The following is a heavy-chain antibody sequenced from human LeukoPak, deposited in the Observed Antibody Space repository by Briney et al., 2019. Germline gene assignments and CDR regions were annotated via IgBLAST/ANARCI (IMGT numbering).Heavy chain of an antibody. CDR2: IIPIFGTA. CDR1: GGTFSSYA. CDR3: ARDLTEQQLVNWFDP. Sequence: EASVKVSCKASGGTFSSYAISWVRQAPGQGLEWMGGIIPIFGTANYAQKFQGRVTITADESTSTAYMELSSLRSEDTAVYYCARDLTEQQLVNWFDPWGQGTLVTVSS. D-gene: IGHD6-13*01. V-gene: IGHV1-69*13. J-gene: IGHJ5*02.